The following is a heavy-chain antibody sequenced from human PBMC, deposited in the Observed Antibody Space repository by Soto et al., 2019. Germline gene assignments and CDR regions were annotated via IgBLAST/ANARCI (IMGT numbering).Heavy chain of an antibody. V-gene: IGHV1-69*12. CDR3: ARHVTAAGYYYGMDV. CDR2: IIPIFGTA. J-gene: IGHJ6*02. Sequence: QVQLVQSGAEVKKPGSSVKVSCKASGGTFSSYAISWVRQAPGQGLEWMGGIIPIFGTANYAQKFQVRATITADESTITDYLELSSLRSDDTAVSYCARHVTAAGYYYGMDVWGQGTTVTVSS. D-gene: IGHD2-2*01. CDR1: GGTFSSYA.